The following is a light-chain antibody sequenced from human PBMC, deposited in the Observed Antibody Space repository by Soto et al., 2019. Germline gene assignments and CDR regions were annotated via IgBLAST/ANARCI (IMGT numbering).Light chain of an antibody. CDR3: SSYTSRDTVI. Sequence: QSALTQPASVSGSPGQSITISCSGTSSDVGAYDHVSWYQQYPGKAPKFIIFEISNRPSGISSRFSGSRSGNTASLTISRLQAEDEAYYYCSSYTSRDTVIFGGGTKL. CDR1: SSDVGAYDH. J-gene: IGLJ2*01. CDR2: EIS. V-gene: IGLV2-14*01.